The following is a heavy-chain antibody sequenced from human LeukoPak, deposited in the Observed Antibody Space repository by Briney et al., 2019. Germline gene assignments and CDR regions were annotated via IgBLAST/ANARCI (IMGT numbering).Heavy chain of an antibody. CDR1: GYTFTGYY. V-gene: IGHV1-2*02. CDR2: INPNSGGT. J-gene: IGHJ4*02. Sequence: ASVKVSCKASGYTFTGYYMHWVRQAPGQGLEWMGWINPNSGGTNYAQKFQGRVTMTRDTSISTAYMELRSLRSDDTAVYYCARDQGVSSGVLPSDWGQGTLVTVSS. D-gene: IGHD2/OR15-2a*01. CDR3: ARDQGVSSGVLPSD.